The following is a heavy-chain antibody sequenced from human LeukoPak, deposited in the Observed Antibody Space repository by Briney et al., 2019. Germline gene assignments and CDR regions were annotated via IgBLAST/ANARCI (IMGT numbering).Heavy chain of an antibody. CDR2: IKQDGSEK. Sequence: GGSLRLSCAASGFTFSSYWMSWVRQAPGKGLEWVANIKQDGSEKYYVDSAKGRFTISRDNAKNSLYLQMNSLRAEDTAVYYCAREAYYDFWSGYYHIPVGGQGTLVTVSS. J-gene: IGHJ4*02. CDR3: AREAYYDFWSGYYHIPV. D-gene: IGHD3-3*01. V-gene: IGHV3-7*01. CDR1: GFTFSSYW.